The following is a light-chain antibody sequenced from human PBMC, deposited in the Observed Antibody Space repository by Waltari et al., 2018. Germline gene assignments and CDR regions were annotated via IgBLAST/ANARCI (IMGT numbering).Light chain of an antibody. CDR1: KLGDKY. V-gene: IGLV3-1*01. CDR3: QAWDSSRVV. CDR2: QDS. J-gene: IGLJ2*01. Sequence: SYELTQPPSVSVSPGQPASIPCSGDKLGDKYACWYQQKPGQSPVLVIYQDSKRPSGIPERFSGSNSGNTATLTISGTQAMDEADYYCQAWDSSRVVFGGGTKLTVL.